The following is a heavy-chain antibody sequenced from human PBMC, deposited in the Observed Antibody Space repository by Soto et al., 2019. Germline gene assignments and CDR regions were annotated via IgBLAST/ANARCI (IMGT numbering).Heavy chain of an antibody. J-gene: IGHJ4*02. V-gene: IGHV3-74*01. Sequence: QPGGSLRLSCAASGFTFSSYWMHWVRQAPGEGLVWVSRINSDGSRITYADSVKGRFTISRDSAKNTVYLQMNSLRVEDTAVYYCTIVSVGSSWPPPFDYWGQGTLVTVSS. CDR2: INSDGSRI. CDR3: TIVSVGSSWPPPFDY. D-gene: IGHD6-13*01. CDR1: GFTFSSYW.